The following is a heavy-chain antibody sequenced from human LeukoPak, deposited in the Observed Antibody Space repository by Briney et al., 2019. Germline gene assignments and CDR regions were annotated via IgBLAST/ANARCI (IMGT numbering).Heavy chain of an antibody. V-gene: IGHV1-2*02. D-gene: IGHD1-14*01. CDR1: GYTFTGYY. Sequence: ASVKVSCKAPGYTFTGYYIHWVRQAPGQGLEWMGWINPNSDGTSYAQKFHGRVTMTRDTSISAAYMELRSLTSDDTALYFCARGLGNHFNSWGQGTLVTVSS. J-gene: IGHJ4*02. CDR2: INPNSDGT. CDR3: ARGLGNHFNS.